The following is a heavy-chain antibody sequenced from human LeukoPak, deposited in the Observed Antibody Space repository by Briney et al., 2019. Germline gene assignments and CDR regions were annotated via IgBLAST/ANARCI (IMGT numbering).Heavy chain of an antibody. CDR3: ARESLPHAFGI. V-gene: IGHV4-4*07. J-gene: IGHJ3*02. CDR1: GGSISSYY. CDR2: IYTSGTI. Sequence: SETLSLTCTVSGGSISSYYWSWIRQPAGTALEWIGRIYTSGTITYNPSLKSRVTMSVDTSKNQFSLKLSSVTAADTAVYYCARESLPHAFGIWGQGTMVTVSS. D-gene: IGHD1-26*01.